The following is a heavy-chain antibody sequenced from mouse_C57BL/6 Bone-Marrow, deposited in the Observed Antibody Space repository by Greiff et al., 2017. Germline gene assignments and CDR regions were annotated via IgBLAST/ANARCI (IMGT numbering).Heavy chain of an antibody. J-gene: IGHJ3*01. CDR1: GYTFTSYT. V-gene: IGHV1-4*01. CDR3: APLSAWFAY. D-gene: IGHD1-1*02. Sequence: VHLVESGAELARPGASVKMSCKASGYTFTSYTMHWVKQRPGQVLEWIGYINPSSGYTKYNQKFKDKATLTADKSSSTAYMQLSSLTSEDSAVYYCAPLSAWFAYWGQGTLVTVSA. CDR2: INPSSGYT.